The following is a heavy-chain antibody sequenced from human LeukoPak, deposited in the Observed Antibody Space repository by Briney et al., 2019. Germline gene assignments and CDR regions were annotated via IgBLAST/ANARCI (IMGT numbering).Heavy chain of an antibody. CDR2: ISGNGGGT. CDR1: GFTFSSFA. D-gene: IGHD3-16*02. CDR3: ARDIESGYFDY. V-gene: IGHV3-23*01. Sequence: PGGSLRLSCAASGFTFSSFAMSWVRQAPGKGLEWVSAISGNGGGTYYADSVKDRFTISRDNSKDTLYLQMNSLRAEDTAVYYCARDIESGYFDYWGQGTLVTVSS. J-gene: IGHJ4*02.